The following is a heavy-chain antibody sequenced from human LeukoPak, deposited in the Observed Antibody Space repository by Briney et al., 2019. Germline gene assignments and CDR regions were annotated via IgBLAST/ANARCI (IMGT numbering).Heavy chain of an antibody. J-gene: IGHJ5*02. Sequence: GASVKVSCKASGGTFSRYAISWVRQAPGQGLEWMGGIIPMFGTAKYAQKLQGRVTMTTDTSTSTAYMELRTLTSDDTAVYYCARWRVSANWFDPWGQGTLVTVSS. V-gene: IGHV1-69*05. CDR1: GGTFSRYA. D-gene: IGHD6-13*01. CDR3: ARWRVSANWFDP. CDR2: IIPMFGTA.